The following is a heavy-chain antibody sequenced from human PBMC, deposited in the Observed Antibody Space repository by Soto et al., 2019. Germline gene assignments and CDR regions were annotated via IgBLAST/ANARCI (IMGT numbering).Heavy chain of an antibody. J-gene: IGHJ4*02. CDR2: ISYDGSNK. CDR3: AARPHYYDFWSGPPVF. V-gene: IGHV3-30*03. Sequence: GGSLRLSCAASGFTFSSYGMHWVRQAPGKGLEWVAVISYDGSNKYYADSVKGRFTISRDNSKNTLYLQMNSLRAEDTAVYYCAARPHYYDFWSGPPVFWGQGTLVTVSS. CDR1: GFTFSSYG. D-gene: IGHD3-3*01.